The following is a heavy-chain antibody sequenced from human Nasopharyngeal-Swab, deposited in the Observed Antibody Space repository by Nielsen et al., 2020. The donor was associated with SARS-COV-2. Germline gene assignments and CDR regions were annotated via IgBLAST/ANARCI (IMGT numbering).Heavy chain of an antibody. CDR2: MNPKTGNT. D-gene: IGHD3-3*01. CDR1: GYSFINND. J-gene: IGHJ5*02. V-gene: IGHV1-8*01. CDR3: ARGSAYFDFWRVCYTGWFDT. Sequence: ASVKVSCKASGYSFINNDINWVRQATGQGLEWVGWMNPKTGNTGYAQNFQGRVTMTTDTTISTSFLALSSLRSDDTAVYYCARGSAYFDFWRVCYTGWFDTWGQGTLVTVSS.